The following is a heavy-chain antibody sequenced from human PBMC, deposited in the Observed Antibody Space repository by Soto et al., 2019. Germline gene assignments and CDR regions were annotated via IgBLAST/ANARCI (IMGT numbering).Heavy chain of an antibody. J-gene: IGHJ6*02. D-gene: IGHD1-26*01. V-gene: IGHV4-30-2*01. CDR2: IYHSGST. CDR3: ARGGVRANYYYYYGMDV. CDR1: GGSISSGGYS. Sequence: PSETLSLTCAVSGGSISSGGYSWSWIRQPPGKGLEWIGYIYHSGSTYYNPSLKSRVTISVDRSKNQFSLKLSSVTAADTAVYYCARGGVRANYYYYYGMDVWGQGTTVTVSS.